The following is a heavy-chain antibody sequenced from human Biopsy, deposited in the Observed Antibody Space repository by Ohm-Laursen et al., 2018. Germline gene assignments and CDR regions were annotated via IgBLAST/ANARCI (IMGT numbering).Heavy chain of an antibody. CDR1: GFSLSSTGMR. CDR2: IDWDDDK. Sequence: TQTLTLTSSFSGFSLSSTGMRISWVRQPPGKALECLGRIDWDDDKFYSPSLETRLPLSKDTTTNQVVLTLTDVDPEDTATYYCARTRAHNFGALEFWGQGILVTVSS. V-gene: IGHV2-70*04. CDR3: ARTRAHNFGALEF. D-gene: IGHD1-1*01. J-gene: IGHJ4*01.